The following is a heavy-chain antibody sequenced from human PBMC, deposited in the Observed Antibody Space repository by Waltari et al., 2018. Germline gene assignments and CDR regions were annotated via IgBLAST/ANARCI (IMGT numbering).Heavy chain of an antibody. CDR2: ISSNGGST. CDR3: VKGQITWIQLHFDY. V-gene: IGHV3-64D*08. J-gene: IGHJ4*02. D-gene: IGHD5-18*01. CDR1: GFTFSSSA. Sequence: EVQLVESGGGLVQPGGSLRLSCSASGFTFSSSAMHWVRQAPGKGLESVSAISSNGGSTYYADSVKGRFTISRDNSKNTLYLQMSSVRAEDTAVYYCVKGQITWIQLHFDYWGQGTLVTVSS.